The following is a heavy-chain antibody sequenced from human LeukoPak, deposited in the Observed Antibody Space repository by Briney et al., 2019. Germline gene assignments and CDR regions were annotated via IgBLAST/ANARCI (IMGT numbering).Heavy chain of an antibody. CDR2: GGSGGST. Sequence: GGSLRLSCAASGFIFSSYAMSWVRQAPGKGLEWVSYGGSGGSTYYADSVKGRFTVSRDNSKSTLYLQMNSLTAEDAAVYYCAKMRGQYYHSYYMDAWGKGTTVTVSS. V-gene: IGHV3-23*01. CDR3: AKMRGQYYHSYYMDA. CDR1: GFIFSSYA. J-gene: IGHJ6*03.